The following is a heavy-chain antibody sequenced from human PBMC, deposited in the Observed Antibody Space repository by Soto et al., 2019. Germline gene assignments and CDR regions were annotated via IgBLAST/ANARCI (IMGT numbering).Heavy chain of an antibody. CDR1: GYTFTSYG. CDR3: ARSGSYYPARNWFGP. J-gene: IGHJ5*02. Sequence: QLVQSGVEMNNPGASVKVSCKASGYTFTSYGISWVRQAPGQGLEWMGWSGGFNDDTNHAQKFQGRVTVTKDTSTSTAFMELRSLKSDDTALYSCARSGSYYPARNWFGPWGQGTLVIVSS. D-gene: IGHD3-10*01. CDR2: SGGFNDDT. V-gene: IGHV1-18*01.